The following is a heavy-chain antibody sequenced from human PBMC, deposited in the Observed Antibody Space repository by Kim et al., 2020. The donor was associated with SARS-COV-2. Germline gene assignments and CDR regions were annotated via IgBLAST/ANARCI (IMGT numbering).Heavy chain of an antibody. D-gene: IGHD1-1*01. Sequence: QKSQGRDTITRDTSASTAYMELSSLRSEDTAVYYCARDGTTRNGGYYFDYWGQGALVTVSS. J-gene: IGHJ4*02. V-gene: IGHV1-3*01. CDR3: ARDGTTRNGGYYFDY.